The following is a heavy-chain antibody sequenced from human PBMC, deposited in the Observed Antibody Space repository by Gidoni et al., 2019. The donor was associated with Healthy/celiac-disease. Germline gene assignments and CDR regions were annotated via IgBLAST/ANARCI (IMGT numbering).Heavy chain of an antibody. J-gene: IGHJ4*02. V-gene: IGHV3-33*01. CDR2: IWYDGSNK. CDR3: ARDGVNYDILTGYSAIDY. Sequence: LEWVAVIWYDGSNKYYADSVKGRFTISRDNSKNTLYLQMNSLRAEDTAVYYCARDGVNYDILTGYSAIDYWGQGTLVTVSS. D-gene: IGHD3-9*01.